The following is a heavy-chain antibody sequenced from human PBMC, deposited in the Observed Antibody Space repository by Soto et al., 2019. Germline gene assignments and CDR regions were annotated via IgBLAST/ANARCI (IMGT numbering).Heavy chain of an antibody. CDR3: ATVGRGDSYGN. J-gene: IGHJ4*02. CDR1: GYTFTGYY. CDR2: INPNSGGT. V-gene: IGHV1-2*02. D-gene: IGHD5-18*01. Sequence: ASVKVSCKASGYTFTGYYMHWVRQAPGQGLEWMGWINPNSGGTNYAQKFQGRVTMTEDTSTDTAYMELSSLRSEDTAVYYCATVGRGDSYGNWGQGTLVTVSS.